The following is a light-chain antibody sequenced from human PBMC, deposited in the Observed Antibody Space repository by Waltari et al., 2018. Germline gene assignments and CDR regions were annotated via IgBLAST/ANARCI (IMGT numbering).Light chain of an antibody. CDR2: KAS. Sequence: DIQMTQSPSTLSASVGDRVTITCRASQSISSWLAWYQQKPGKAPKLLIYKASSLESGVPSRFSGSGSGTEFTLTISSLQPDDFATYCCQQYNSYPWKFGQGTKVEIK. V-gene: IGKV1-5*03. CDR3: QQYNSYPWK. J-gene: IGKJ1*01. CDR1: QSISSW.